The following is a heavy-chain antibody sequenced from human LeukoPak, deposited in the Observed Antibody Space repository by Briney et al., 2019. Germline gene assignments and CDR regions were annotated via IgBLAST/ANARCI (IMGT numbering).Heavy chain of an antibody. Sequence: ASVKVSCKASGYTFTSYGISWVRQAPGQGLELMGWISAYNGKTNYAQKLQGRVTMTTDTSTSTAYMELRSLRSDDTAVYYCALLVTRGYYYMDVWGKGTTVTVSS. J-gene: IGHJ6*03. CDR1: GYTFTSYG. D-gene: IGHD4-23*01. CDR3: ALLVTRGYYYMDV. CDR2: ISAYNGKT. V-gene: IGHV1-18*01.